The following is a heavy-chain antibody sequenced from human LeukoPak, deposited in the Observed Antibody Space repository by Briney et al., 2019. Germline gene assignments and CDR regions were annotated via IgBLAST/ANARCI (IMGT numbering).Heavy chain of an antibody. CDR3: ARALGFWSGYYTKYYYDSSGYIDY. V-gene: IGHV1-18*01. CDR2: ISAYNGNT. CDR1: GYTFTSYG. D-gene: IGHD3-22*01. J-gene: IGHJ4*02. Sequence: ASVKVSCKASGYTFTSYGISWVRQAPGQGLEWMGWISAYNGNTNYAQKLQGRVTMTTDTSTSTAYMELRSLRSDDTAVYYCARALGFWSGYYTKYYYDSSGYIDYWGQGTLVTVSS.